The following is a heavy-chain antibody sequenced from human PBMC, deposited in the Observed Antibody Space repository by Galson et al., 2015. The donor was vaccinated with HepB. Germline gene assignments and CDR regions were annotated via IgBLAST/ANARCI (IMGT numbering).Heavy chain of an antibody. J-gene: IGHJ4*02. V-gene: IGHV1-69*13. CDR3: ARGGVDTAMVYGY. Sequence: SVKVSCKASGGTFSSYAISWVRQAPGQGLEWMGGIIPIFGTANYARKFQRRVTITADESTSTAYMELSSLRSEDTAVYYCARGGVDTAMVYGYWGQGTLVTVSS. CDR1: GGTFSSYA. CDR2: IIPIFGTA. D-gene: IGHD5-18*01.